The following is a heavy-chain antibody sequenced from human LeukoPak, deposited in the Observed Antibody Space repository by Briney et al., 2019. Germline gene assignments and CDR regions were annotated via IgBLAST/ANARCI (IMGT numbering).Heavy chain of an antibody. J-gene: IGHJ4*02. V-gene: IGHV3-64*01. CDR2: ISSNGGST. CDR1: GFTFSSYA. CDR3: AREGSGWYVGAIDY. D-gene: IGHD6-19*01. Sequence: PGGSLRLSCAASGFTFSSYAMHWVRQAPGKGLEYVSAISSNGGSTYYANSVKGRFTISRDNSKNTLYPQMGSLRAEDMAVYYCAREGSGWYVGAIDYWGQGTLVTVSS.